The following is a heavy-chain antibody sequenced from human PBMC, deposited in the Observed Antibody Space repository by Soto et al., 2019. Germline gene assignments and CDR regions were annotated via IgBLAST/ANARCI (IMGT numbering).Heavy chain of an antibody. CDR3: TTEGTGPLRTYYYYGMDV. D-gene: IGHD1-1*01. J-gene: IGHJ6*02. V-gene: IGHV3-15*01. Sequence: VGSLRLSCAASGFTFSNAWMSWVRQAPGKGLEWVGRIKSKTDGGTTDYAAPVKGRFTISRDDSKNTLYLQMNSLKTEDTAVYYCTTEGTGPLRTYYYYGMDVWGQGTTVTVSS. CDR1: GFTFSNAW. CDR2: IKSKTDGGTT.